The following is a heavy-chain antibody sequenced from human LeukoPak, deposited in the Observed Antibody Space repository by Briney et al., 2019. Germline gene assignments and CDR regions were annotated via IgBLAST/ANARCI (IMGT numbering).Heavy chain of an antibody. CDR2: IIPIFGIA. CDR1: GGTFSSYA. CDR3: ASTDSSGLPTNDY. J-gene: IGHJ4*02. V-gene: IGHV1-69*04. Sequence: SSVKASCLASGGTFSSYAISWVRQAPGQGLEWMGRIIPIFGIANYAQKFQGRVTITADKSASTAYMELSSLRSEDTAVYYCASTDSSGLPTNDYWGQGTLVTVSS. D-gene: IGHD3-22*01.